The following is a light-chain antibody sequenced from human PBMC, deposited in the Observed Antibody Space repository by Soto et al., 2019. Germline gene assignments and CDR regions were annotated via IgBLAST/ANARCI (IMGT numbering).Light chain of an antibody. Sequence: QSALTQPASVSGSAGQSITISCSGTMRDVGAYNLVSWYQQHPGTAPKLIIYEVRNRPSGISSRFPGSRSGNTASLTISGLQSEDEGAYYCSAYKARSTLVFGGGTQLTVL. CDR3: SAYKARSTLV. CDR1: MRDVGAYNL. V-gene: IGLV2-14*01. CDR2: EVR. J-gene: IGLJ3*02.